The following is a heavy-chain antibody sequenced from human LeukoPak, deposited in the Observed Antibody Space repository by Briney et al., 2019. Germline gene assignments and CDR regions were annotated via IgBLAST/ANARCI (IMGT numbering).Heavy chain of an antibody. CDR3: ARVGGELLPLDR. Sequence: GGSLRLTCAASGFSISGYNMHWVRQAPGKGLEWVSSIGGSSNFIYYTESLKGRLTISRDNAKNSLYLQMNSLRAEDTAVYYCARVGGELLPLDRWGLGTLVTVSS. CDR1: GFSISGYN. D-gene: IGHD1-7*01. CDR2: IGGSSNFI. V-gene: IGHV3-21*01. J-gene: IGHJ4*02.